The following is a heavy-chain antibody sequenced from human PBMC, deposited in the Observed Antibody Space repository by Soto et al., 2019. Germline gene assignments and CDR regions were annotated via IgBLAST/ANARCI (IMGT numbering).Heavy chain of an antibody. V-gene: IGHV4-61*08. D-gene: IGHD3-10*01. Sequence: PSETLSLTCTVSGGSVSSGDYFWSWLRQSPGKRLEWIAYIYYSGSTNYNPSLKGRATISVDTSKSQVSLTLTSMTAADAALYYCARSPNYYYYSFDVWGQGTAVTVSS. CDR2: IYYSGST. J-gene: IGHJ6*02. CDR1: GGSVSSGDYF. CDR3: ARSPNYYYYSFDV.